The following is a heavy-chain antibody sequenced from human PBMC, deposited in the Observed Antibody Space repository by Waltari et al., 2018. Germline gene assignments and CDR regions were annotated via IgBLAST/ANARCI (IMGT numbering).Heavy chain of an antibody. Sequence: QVQLVQSGAAVKKPGASVKVSCKASGYTFTSYGISWVRQAPGQGLEWMGWISAYNGNTNYARKLQGRVTMTTYTSTSTAYMELRSLRSDDTAVYYCASVRSTVTTPDYFDYWGQGTLVTVSS. CDR3: ASVRSTVTTPDYFDY. J-gene: IGHJ4*02. V-gene: IGHV1-18*01. D-gene: IGHD4-4*01. CDR2: ISAYNGNT. CDR1: GYTFTSYG.